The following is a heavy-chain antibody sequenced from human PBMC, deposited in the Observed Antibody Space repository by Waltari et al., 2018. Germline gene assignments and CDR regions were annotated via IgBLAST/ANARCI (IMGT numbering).Heavy chain of an antibody. J-gene: IGHJ3*02. CDR1: GYTFTGYY. CDR3: AKSAVAGDAFDI. Sequence: QVQLVQSGAEVKKPGASVKVSCKASGYTFTGYYMHWVRQAPGQGLEWMGMINTNSGGTNYEQKFQGRVNMTRDTSISTAYMEVSRLRSDDTAVYYCAKSAVAGDAFDIWGQGTMVTVSS. CDR2: INTNSGGT. V-gene: IGHV1-2*02. D-gene: IGHD6-19*01.